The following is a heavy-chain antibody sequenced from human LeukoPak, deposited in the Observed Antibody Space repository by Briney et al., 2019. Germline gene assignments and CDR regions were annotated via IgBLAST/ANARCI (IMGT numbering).Heavy chain of an antibody. D-gene: IGHD5-18*01. CDR1: GYNFITYG. V-gene: IGHV1-18*01. CDR3: ERDLKMDSNGWFGP. J-gene: IGHJ5*02. Sequence: ASVKVSCKASGYNFITYGLNWVRQAPGQGLEWMGWINPYNGKTHSVEKFQGRLTLTTDSSTCTAYMELRSLRPDDTAVYYCERDLKMDSNGWFGPWGQGTLVTVSS. CDR2: INPYNGKT.